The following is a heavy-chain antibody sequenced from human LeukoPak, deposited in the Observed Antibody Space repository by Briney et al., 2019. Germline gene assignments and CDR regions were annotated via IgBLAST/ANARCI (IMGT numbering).Heavy chain of an antibody. Sequence: ASVNVSCKASGYTFTVYYMHWVRQAPGQGLEWMGWINPNSGGTNYAQKFQGRVTMTRDTSISTAYMELSRLRSDDTAVYYCARDSPIVGATHWFDPWGQGTLVTVSS. J-gene: IGHJ5*02. CDR1: GYTFTVYY. CDR3: ARDSPIVGATHWFDP. CDR2: INPNSGGT. V-gene: IGHV1-2*02. D-gene: IGHD1-26*01.